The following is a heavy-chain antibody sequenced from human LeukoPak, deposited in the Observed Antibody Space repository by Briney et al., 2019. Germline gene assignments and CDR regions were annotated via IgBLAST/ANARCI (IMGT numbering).Heavy chain of an antibody. CDR3: AKEGIVGATTPFDY. Sequence: GGSLRLSCAASGFTFSSYGMHWVRQAPGKGLEWVAFIRYDGSNKYYADSVKGRFTISRDNSKNTLYLQMNSLRAEDTAVYYCAKEGIVGATTPFDYWGQGTLVTVSS. J-gene: IGHJ4*02. CDR1: GFTFSSYG. V-gene: IGHV3-30*02. D-gene: IGHD1-26*01. CDR2: IRYDGSNK.